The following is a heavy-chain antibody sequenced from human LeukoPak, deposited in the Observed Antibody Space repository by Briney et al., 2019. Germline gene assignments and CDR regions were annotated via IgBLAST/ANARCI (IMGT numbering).Heavy chain of an antibody. J-gene: IGHJ4*02. D-gene: IGHD5-12*01. CDR3: TVRVRGYSGYDLYY. Sequence: ASVKVSCKASGGTFSSYAISWVRQAPGQGLEWMGGIIPIFGTANYAQKCPGRVTITADESTSTAYMELSSLRSEDTAVYYCTVRVRGYSGYDLYYWGQGTLVTVSS. CDR2: IIPIFGTA. CDR1: GGTFSSYA. V-gene: IGHV1-69*01.